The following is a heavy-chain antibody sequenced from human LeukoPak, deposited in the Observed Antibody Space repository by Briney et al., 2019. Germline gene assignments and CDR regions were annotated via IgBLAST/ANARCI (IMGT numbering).Heavy chain of an antibody. CDR1: GASISSYY. Sequence: PSETLSLTCTVSGASISSYYWSWIRQPPGKGLEWIAYIYYSGNTNYNPSLKSRVTISVDRSKNQFSLKLSSVTAADTAAYYCARGPGSYYEFDYWVQGTLVTVSS. CDR2: IYYSGNT. V-gene: IGHV4-59*01. D-gene: IGHD1-26*01. J-gene: IGHJ4*02. CDR3: ARGPGSYYEFDY.